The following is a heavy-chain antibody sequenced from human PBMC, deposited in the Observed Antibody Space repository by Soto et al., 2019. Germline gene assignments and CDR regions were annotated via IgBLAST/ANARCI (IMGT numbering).Heavy chain of an antibody. CDR2: TSNKANSYTT. J-gene: IGHJ6*03. CDR3: ARGAPDGSGSYWVLYYYYMDV. CDR1: GFTFSDHY. V-gene: IGHV3-72*01. Sequence: EVQLVESGGGLVQPGGSLRLSCAASGFTFSDHYMYWVRQAPGKGLEWVGRTSNKANSYTTEYAASGKGRFTITRDHSKNALYLQMNSLITEDTAVYYGARGAPDGSGSYWVLYYYYMDVWGKGTTVTVSS. D-gene: IGHD3-10*01.